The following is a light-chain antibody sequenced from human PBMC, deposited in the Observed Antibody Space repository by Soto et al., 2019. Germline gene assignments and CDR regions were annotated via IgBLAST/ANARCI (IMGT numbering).Light chain of an antibody. CDR3: QHYNSYSEA. V-gene: IGKV1-5*03. Sequence: IHMTQSPSSLSASVGYRVTITCQASQTISSWLAWYQQKPGKAPKLLIYKASTLKSGVPSRFSGSGYGTEFNLTISSLQPDDFATYYCQHYNSYSEAFGQGTKVDIK. CDR2: KAS. CDR1: QTISSW. J-gene: IGKJ1*01.